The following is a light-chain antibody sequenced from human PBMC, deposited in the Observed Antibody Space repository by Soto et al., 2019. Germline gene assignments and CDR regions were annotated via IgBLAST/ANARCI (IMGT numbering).Light chain of an antibody. CDR1: SGHSNYA. Sequence: QLVLTQSPSASASLGASVKLTCTLSSGHSNYAIAWHQQQSEKGPRYLMKLNSDGSHSKGDMIPDRFSGSSSGAERYLPISGLQSEDEADYYCQTLGSGIVVFGGGTQLTVL. J-gene: IGLJ2*01. CDR2: LNSDGSH. V-gene: IGLV4-69*01. CDR3: QTLGSGIVV.